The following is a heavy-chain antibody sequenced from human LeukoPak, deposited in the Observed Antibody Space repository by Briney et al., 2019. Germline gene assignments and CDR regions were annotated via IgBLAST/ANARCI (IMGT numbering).Heavy chain of an antibody. CDR2: IYYSGST. D-gene: IGHD3-10*01. CDR1: GGSISSYY. CDR3: GSTNYNPSLKSRVTISVDTSKNQFSLKQSSVTAADTAVYYCAREGSSSWYRRDDAFDI. Sequence: SETLSLTCTVSGGSISSYYWSWIRQPPGKGLEWIGYIYYSGSTNYNPSLKGRVTLSVDKPKNQFSLTHGSVTAADHGVYYSGSTNYNPSLKSRVTISVDTSKNQFSLKQSSVTAADTAVYYCAREGSSSWYRRDDAFDIWGQGTMVTVSS. J-gene: IGHJ3*02. V-gene: IGHV4-59*01.